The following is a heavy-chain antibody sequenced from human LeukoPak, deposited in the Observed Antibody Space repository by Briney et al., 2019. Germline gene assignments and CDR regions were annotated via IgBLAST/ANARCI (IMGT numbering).Heavy chain of an antibody. CDR1: GFTFSSYW. CDR3: ASLTVAGHFDY. J-gene: IGHJ4*02. CDR2: IKQDGSEK. D-gene: IGHD6-19*01. Sequence: GGSLRLSCAASGFTFSSYWMSWVRQAPAKGLEWVANIKQDGSEKCYVDSVKGRFTISRDNAKNSLYLQMNSLRAEDTAVYYCASLTVAGHFDYWGQGTLVTVSS. V-gene: IGHV3-7*01.